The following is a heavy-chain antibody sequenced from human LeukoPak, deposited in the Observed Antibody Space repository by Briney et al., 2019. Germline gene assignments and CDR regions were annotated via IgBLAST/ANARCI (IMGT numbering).Heavy chain of an antibody. CDR3: ARAGRKDWFDP. Sequence: GASVKVSCKASGYTFPGYYMHWVRQAPGQGLEWMGWINPNSGGTNYAQKVKGRVPMTRDTSISTAYMELSRLRSDDTAVYYCARAGRKDWFDPWGQGTLVTVSS. CDR2: INPNSGGT. CDR1: GYTFPGYY. J-gene: IGHJ5*02. V-gene: IGHV1-2*02. D-gene: IGHD1-26*01.